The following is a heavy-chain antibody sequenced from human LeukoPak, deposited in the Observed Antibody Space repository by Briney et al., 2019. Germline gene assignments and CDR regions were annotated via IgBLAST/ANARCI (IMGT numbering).Heavy chain of an antibody. CDR2: ISYDGKNK. CDR1: GFTFSSYG. J-gene: IGHJ5*02. V-gene: IGHV3-30*03. Sequence: GGSLRLSCAASGFTFSSYGMHWVRQAPGKGLEWVAVISYDGKNKYYADSVKGRFAISRDTSKNTLYLQMNSLRADDTAVYYCARGFSNRFDPWGQGTLVTVSS. CDR3: ARGFSNRFDP.